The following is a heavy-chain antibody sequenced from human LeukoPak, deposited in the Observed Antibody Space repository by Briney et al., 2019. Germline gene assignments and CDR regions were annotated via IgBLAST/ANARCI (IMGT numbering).Heavy chain of an antibody. D-gene: IGHD6-19*01. J-gene: IGHJ4*02. CDR3: AKGGHSGGWSGIDYFDF. CDR1: GFTFSTCA. V-gene: IGHV3-23*01. Sequence: GGSLRLSCAASGFTFSTCAMSWVRQAPGKGLEWVSSISSTGSEYHADSVQGRFTISRDNSKNTLFLRMISLRAEDSAVYYCAKGGHSGGWSGIDYFDFWGQGTLVTVSS. CDR2: ISSTGSE.